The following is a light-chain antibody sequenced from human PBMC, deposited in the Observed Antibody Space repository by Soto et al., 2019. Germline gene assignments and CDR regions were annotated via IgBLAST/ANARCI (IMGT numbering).Light chain of an antibody. CDR1: QSVSSN. V-gene: IGKV3-15*01. J-gene: IGKJ1*01. CDR3: QQYNNWPWT. Sequence: EIVMTQSPATLSVSPGERATLSCRASQSVSSNLAWYQQKPGQAPRLLIYGASTRATGVPARFSGSGSGTEFTLTISSLQSEDCAVYYCQQYNNWPWTVGQGTKVEI. CDR2: GAS.